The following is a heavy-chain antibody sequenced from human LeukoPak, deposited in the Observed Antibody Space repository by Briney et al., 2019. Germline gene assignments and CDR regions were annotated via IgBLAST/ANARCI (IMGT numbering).Heavy chain of an antibody. Sequence: GASVKVCCKTSGYTFNNFGITWVRQAPGQGLEWMGWISIGDGRTHYGRKFQDRVSMTREMSSNTAFLELSSLRSDDTAFYFCSRSYYSSSWYYFDHWGQGTLVTVSS. D-gene: IGHD2-15*01. J-gene: IGHJ4*02. CDR3: SRSYYSSSWYYFDH. V-gene: IGHV1-18*01. CDR2: ISIGDGRT. CDR1: GYTFNNFG.